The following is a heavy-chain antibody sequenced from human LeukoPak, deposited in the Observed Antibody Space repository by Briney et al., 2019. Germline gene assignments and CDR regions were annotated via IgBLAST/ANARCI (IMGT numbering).Heavy chain of an antibody. J-gene: IGHJ3*02. CDR3: ARAGPLLTHAFDI. CDR2: MNPNSGNT. V-gene: IGHV1-8*01. CDR1: GYTFTSYD. D-gene: IGHD1-14*01. Sequence: ASVKVSCKASGYTFTSYDINWVRQATRQGLEWMGWMNPNSGNTGYAQKFQGRVTMTRNTSISTAYMELSSLRSEDTAVYYCARAGPLLTHAFDIWGQGTMVTVSS.